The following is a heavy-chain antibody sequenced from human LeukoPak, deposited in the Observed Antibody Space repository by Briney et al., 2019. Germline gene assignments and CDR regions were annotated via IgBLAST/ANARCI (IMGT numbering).Heavy chain of an antibody. V-gene: IGHV3-30*18. CDR3: AKDRYGSGSLSLADY. CDR1: GFTFRSYG. Sequence: PGGSLRLSCAASGFTFRSYGMHWVRQAPGKGLEWVAATSYDGTNKYYADPVKGRFTISRDNSKNTLYLQMDSLRAEDTAVYYCAKDRYGSGSLSLADYWGQGTLVTVSP. CDR2: TSYDGTNK. J-gene: IGHJ4*02. D-gene: IGHD3-10*01.